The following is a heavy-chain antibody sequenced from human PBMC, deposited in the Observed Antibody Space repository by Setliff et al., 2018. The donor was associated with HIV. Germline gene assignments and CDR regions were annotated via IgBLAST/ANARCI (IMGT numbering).Heavy chain of an antibody. J-gene: IGHJ5*02. CDR2: IHPSGGST. V-gene: IGHV1-46*01. D-gene: IGHD6-19*01. Sequence: GASVKVSCKASGYTFTSYYIHWVRQAPGQGLEWMGVIHPSGGSTSYAQSFRGRVTMTRDTSTNTVYMELSGLRSEDTALYYCALDLPGPAITSGWMKNWFDPWGQGTLVTVSS. CDR1: GYTFTSYY. CDR3: ALDLPGPAITSGWMKNWFDP.